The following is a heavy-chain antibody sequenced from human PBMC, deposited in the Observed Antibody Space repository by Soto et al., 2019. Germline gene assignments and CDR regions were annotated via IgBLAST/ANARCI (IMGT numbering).Heavy chain of an antibody. D-gene: IGHD3-9*01. J-gene: IGHJ6*02. Sequence: PGGSLRLSCAAYGFTFSSYAMHWVRQAPGKGLEWVAVISYDGSNKYYADSVKGRFTISRDNSQNTLYLQMNSLRAEDTAVYYCAELVLRYFDWLPSYYGMDVWGQGTTVTVSS. V-gene: IGHV3-30-3*01. CDR3: AELVLRYFDWLPSYYGMDV. CDR1: GFTFSSYA. CDR2: ISYDGSNK.